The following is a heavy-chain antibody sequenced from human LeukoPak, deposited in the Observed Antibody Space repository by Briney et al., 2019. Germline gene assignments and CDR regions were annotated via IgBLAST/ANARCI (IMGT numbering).Heavy chain of an antibody. CDR3: ARSRPPHPDYGDPLYYYYGMDV. D-gene: IGHD4-17*01. Sequence: QPGGSLRLSCAASGFTFSSYAMSWVRQAPGKGLEWVSGISGSGGDTYYVDSVKGRFTISRDNAKNSLYLQMNSLRAEDTAVYYCARSRPPHPDYGDPLYYYYGMDVWGQGTTVTVSS. J-gene: IGHJ6*02. CDR1: GFTFSSYA. V-gene: IGHV3-23*01. CDR2: ISGSGGDT.